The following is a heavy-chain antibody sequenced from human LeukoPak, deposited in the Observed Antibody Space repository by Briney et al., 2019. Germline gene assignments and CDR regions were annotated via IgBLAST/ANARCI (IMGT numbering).Heavy chain of an antibody. J-gene: IGHJ4*02. CDR2: ISVDGSRK. D-gene: IGHD6-19*01. CDR3: ARDLLSSGWYGLYVF. Sequence: VGSLRLSRAASVFTFSTYVMHWVRQTAGKGLEGVAVISVDGSRKYHADPVKDRFTISRDNSKDTLLLQMDSLRVEDTAVYYCARDLLSSGWYGLYVFWGEGTVVSVSS. CDR1: VFTFSTYV. V-gene: IGHV3-30*04.